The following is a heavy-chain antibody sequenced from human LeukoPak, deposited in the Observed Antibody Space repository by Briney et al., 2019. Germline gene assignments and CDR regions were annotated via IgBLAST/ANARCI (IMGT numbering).Heavy chain of an antibody. CDR2: ITYIGST. V-gene: IGHV4-59*11. CDR1: GDSMNSHS. D-gene: IGHD4-17*01. J-gene: IGHJ3*02. CDR3: ARGATTVSNGLDI. Sequence: SESLSLTCTVSGDSMNSHSRSWIRQPPGRGLEWMGYITYIGSTNYNHWLKSRVTISVDTSKNQFSLKLSSVSAADTVVYYCARGATTVSNGLDIWGKGTMVTVSS.